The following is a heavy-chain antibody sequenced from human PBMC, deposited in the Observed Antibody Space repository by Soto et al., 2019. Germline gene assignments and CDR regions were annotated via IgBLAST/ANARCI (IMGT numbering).Heavy chain of an antibody. V-gene: IGHV3-30-3*01. D-gene: IGHD3-22*01. J-gene: IGHJ4*02. CDR3: ARFGLGYYDSSGYYYGLDY. Sequence: ESGGGVVQPGRSLRLSCAASGFTFSSYAMHWVRQAPGKGLEWVAVISYDGSNKYYADSVKGRFTISRDNSKNTLYLQMNSLRAEDTAVYYCARFGLGYYDSSGYYYGLDYWGQGTLVTVSS. CDR2: ISYDGSNK. CDR1: GFTFSSYA.